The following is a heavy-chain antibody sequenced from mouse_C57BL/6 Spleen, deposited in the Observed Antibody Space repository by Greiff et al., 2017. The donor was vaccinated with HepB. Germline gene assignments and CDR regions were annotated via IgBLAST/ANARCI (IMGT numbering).Heavy chain of an antibody. V-gene: IGHV1-4*01. CDR2: INPSSGYT. Sequence: QVHVKQSGAELARPGASVKMSCKASGYTFTSYTMHWVKQRPGQGLEWIGYINPSSGYTKYNQKFKDKATLTADKSSSTAYMQLSSLTSEDSAVYYCARENGYDLFDYWGQGTTLTVSS. D-gene: IGHD2-2*01. J-gene: IGHJ2*01. CDR3: ARENGYDLFDY. CDR1: GYTFTSYT.